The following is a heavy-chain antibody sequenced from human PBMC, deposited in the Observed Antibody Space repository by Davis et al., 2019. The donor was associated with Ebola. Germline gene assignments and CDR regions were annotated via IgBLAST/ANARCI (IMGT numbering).Heavy chain of an antibody. Sequence: GESLKISCAASGFTFSSYSMNWVRQAPGKGLEWVSYISSSSSTIYYADSVKGRFTISRDNAKNSLYLQMNSLRDEDTAVYYCARGIVGATTNGDAFDIWGQGTMVTVSS. CDR1: GFTFSSYS. CDR3: ARGIVGATTNGDAFDI. CDR2: ISSSSSTI. J-gene: IGHJ3*02. D-gene: IGHD1-26*01. V-gene: IGHV3-48*02.